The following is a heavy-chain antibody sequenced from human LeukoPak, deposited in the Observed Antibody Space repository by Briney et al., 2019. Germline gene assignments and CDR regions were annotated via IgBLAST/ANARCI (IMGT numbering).Heavy chain of an antibody. CDR3: AKVRWDNSGWYYLDS. CDR1: GFSFKDYN. Sequence: GGSLRLSCAASGFSFKDYNMHWVRQAPGKGLEWVAVITYDGGNEYYTDSVKGRFTISRDNSKSTLYLQMNSLRTEDTAVYYCAKVRWDNSGWYYLDSWGQGTLVTVSS. J-gene: IGHJ4*02. V-gene: IGHV3-30*18. CDR2: ITYDGGNE. D-gene: IGHD6-19*01.